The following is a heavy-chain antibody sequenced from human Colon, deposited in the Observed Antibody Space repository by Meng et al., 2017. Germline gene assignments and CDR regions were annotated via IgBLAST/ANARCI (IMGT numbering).Heavy chain of an antibody. CDR2: IYYSGST. J-gene: IGHJ4*02. V-gene: IGHV4-39*01. CDR3: ARRDSSGLFDY. Sequence: QPQLQESGPGLVKPSEALSLTCTVSGGSISGSSDYWGWIRQPPGKGLEWIGSIYYSGSTYYNPYLKSRVTISVDTSKNQFSLKLSSVTAADTAVYYCARRDSSGLFDYWGQGTLVTVSS. D-gene: IGHD3-22*01. CDR1: GGSISGSSDY.